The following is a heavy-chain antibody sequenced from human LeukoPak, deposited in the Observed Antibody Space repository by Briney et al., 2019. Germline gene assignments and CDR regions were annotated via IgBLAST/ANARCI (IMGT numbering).Heavy chain of an antibody. J-gene: IGHJ4*02. CDR1: GFTLSSYS. CDR3: AKGGGRLYKHFDY. D-gene: IGHD3-16*01. V-gene: IGHV3-21*04. Sequence: PGGSLRLSCAASGFTLSSYSMNWVRQAPGKGLEWVSSISSSSSYIYYADSVKGRFTISRDNSKNTLYLQMSSLRAEDTAVYYCAKGGGRLYKHFDYWGQGALVTVSS. CDR2: ISSSSSYI.